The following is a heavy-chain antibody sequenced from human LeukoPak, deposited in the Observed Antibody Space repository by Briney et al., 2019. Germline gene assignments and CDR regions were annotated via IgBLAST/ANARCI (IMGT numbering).Heavy chain of an antibody. CDR1: GGTFSSYA. Sequence: ASVKGSCKASGGTFSSYAISWVRQAPGQGLEWMGRIIPIFGTANYAQKFQGRVTITTDESTSTAYMELSSLRSEDTAVYYCARDLKRVPAAMTSYYYYMDVWGKGTTVTVSS. D-gene: IGHD2-2*01. CDR3: ARDLKRVPAAMTSYYYYMDV. J-gene: IGHJ6*03. V-gene: IGHV1-69*05. CDR2: IIPIFGTA.